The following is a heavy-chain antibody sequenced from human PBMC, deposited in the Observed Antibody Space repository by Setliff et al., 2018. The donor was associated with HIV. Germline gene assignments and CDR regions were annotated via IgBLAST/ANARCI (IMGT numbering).Heavy chain of an antibody. D-gene: IGHD1-26*01. Sequence: ASVKVSCKASGYTFRSYAIHWLRQAPGQKFEWLGWINAGDGNTKYSQNFLGRVTFTRDTSASTAHMELSSLRSEDTAVYHCARDMGGTYYQDAFDVWGPGTRVTVSS. J-gene: IGHJ3*01. CDR1: GYTFRSYA. CDR2: INAGDGNT. CDR3: ARDMGGTYYQDAFDV. V-gene: IGHV1-3*01.